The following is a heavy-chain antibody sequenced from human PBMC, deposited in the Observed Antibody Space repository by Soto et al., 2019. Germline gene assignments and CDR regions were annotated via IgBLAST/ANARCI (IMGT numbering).Heavy chain of an antibody. J-gene: IGHJ4*02. Sequence: GGSLRLSCAASGFTFSSYAMSWVRQAPGKGLEWVSAISGSGGSTYYADSVKGRFTISRDNSKNTLYLQMNSLRAEDTAVYYCAKDGYDSSGYWDYFDYWGQGTLVTVSS. CDR2: ISGSGGST. D-gene: IGHD3-22*01. CDR3: AKDGYDSSGYWDYFDY. CDR1: GFTFSSYA. V-gene: IGHV3-23*01.